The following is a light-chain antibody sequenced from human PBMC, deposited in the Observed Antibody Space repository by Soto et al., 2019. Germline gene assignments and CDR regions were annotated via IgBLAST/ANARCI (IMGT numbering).Light chain of an antibody. CDR1: QSISSY. J-gene: IGKJ4*01. CDR3: QQSSSSVLI. Sequence: DIQMTQSPSFLSASVGDRVTITCRASQSISSYLNWYQQNPGKAPKLLLYAASSLQGGVPSRFSGGGSGTDFTLSISRVQREDCASYYYQQSSSSVLIFGGGTKVQI. CDR2: AAS. V-gene: IGKV1-39*01.